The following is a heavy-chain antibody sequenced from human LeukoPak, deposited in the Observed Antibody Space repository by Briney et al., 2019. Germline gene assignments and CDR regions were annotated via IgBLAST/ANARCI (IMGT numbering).Heavy chain of an antibody. Sequence: SETLSLTCAVYGGSFSGYYWSWIRQPPGKGLEWIGEINHSGSTNYNPSLKSRVTISVDTSKNQFSLKLSSVTAADTAVYYCARQGITMVRGLDYMDVWGKGTTVTISS. CDR2: INHSGST. D-gene: IGHD3-10*01. CDR1: GGSFSGYY. V-gene: IGHV4-34*01. J-gene: IGHJ6*03. CDR3: ARQGITMVRGLDYMDV.